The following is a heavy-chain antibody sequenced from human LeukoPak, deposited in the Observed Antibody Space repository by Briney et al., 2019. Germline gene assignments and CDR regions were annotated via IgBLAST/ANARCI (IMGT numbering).Heavy chain of an antibody. J-gene: IGHJ6*02. CDR1: GYTFTGYY. V-gene: IGHV1-2*02. CDR2: INPNSGGT. D-gene: IGHD2-2*01. CDR3: AGDPPAAITYYGMDV. Sequence: GASVKVSCKASGYTFTGYYMHWVRQAPGQGLEWMGWINPNSGGTNYAQKFQGRVTMTRDTSISTAYMELSRLRSDDTAVYYCAGDPPAAITYYGMDVWGQGTTVTVSS.